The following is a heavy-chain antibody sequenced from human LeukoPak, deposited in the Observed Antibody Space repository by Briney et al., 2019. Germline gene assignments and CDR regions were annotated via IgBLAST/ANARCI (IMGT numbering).Heavy chain of an antibody. V-gene: IGHV1-69*13. CDR1: GGTFSSYA. J-gene: IGHJ4*02. D-gene: IGHD3-16*01. CDR2: IIPIFGTA. CDR3: ARGGLAPFDY. Sequence: AASVKVSCKASGGTFSSYAISWVRQAPRHGLEWMGGIIPIFGTANYAQKFQGRVTITADESTSTAYMELSSLRSEDTAVYYCARGGLAPFDYWGQGTLVTVSS.